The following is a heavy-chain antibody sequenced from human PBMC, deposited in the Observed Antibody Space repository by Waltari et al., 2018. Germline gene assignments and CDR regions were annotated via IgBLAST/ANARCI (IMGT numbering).Heavy chain of an antibody. V-gene: IGHV3-7*04. Sequence: EVQLVESGGGLVQPGGSLRLFCATSGFTFSNHWMNWVRQAPGKGRGWVANIKQDGSGKNYVDSGKGRFTISRDNTRNSLYLQVNSLRVDDTAIYYCVRGGAAVAGPDDYWGQGTLVTVSS. CDR3: VRGGAAVAGPDDY. J-gene: IGHJ4*02. D-gene: IGHD6-19*01. CDR2: IKQDGSGK. CDR1: GFTFSNHW.